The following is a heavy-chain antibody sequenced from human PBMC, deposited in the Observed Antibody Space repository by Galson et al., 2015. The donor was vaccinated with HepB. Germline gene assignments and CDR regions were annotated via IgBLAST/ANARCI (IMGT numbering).Heavy chain of an antibody. D-gene: IGHD1-14*01. V-gene: IGHV3-30-3*01. J-gene: IGHJ4*02. CDR1: GFSFSDSP. CDR2: ISYDGSNK. CDR3: AREIDETEALDY. Sequence: SLRLSCAASGFSFSDSPMHWVRQAPGKGLEWVTLISYDGSNKYYADSVKGRFTISRDNSNNTVNLQMNSLRTEDTAVYYCAREIDETEALDYWGQGTLVTVSS.